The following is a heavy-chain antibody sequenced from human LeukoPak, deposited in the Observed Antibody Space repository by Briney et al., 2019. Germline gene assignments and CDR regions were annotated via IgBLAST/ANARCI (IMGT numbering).Heavy chain of an antibody. CDR1: GGSISSNY. Sequence: SETLSLTCTVSGGSISSNYWSWIRQPPGKGLEWIGYIYNSGSTNYNPSLKSRVTMSVDTSENQFSLKLSSVTAADTAVYYCARLARDSSGYDRFDYWGQGTLVTVSS. J-gene: IGHJ4*02. CDR3: ARLARDSSGYDRFDY. CDR2: IYNSGST. D-gene: IGHD3-22*01. V-gene: IGHV4-59*01.